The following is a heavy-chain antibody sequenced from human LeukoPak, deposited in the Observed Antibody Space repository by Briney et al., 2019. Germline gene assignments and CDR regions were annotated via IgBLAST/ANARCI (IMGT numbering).Heavy chain of an antibody. CDR2: FDPEDGET. CDR3: ATDTVTTSYYGMDV. Sequence: ASVKVSCKVSGYTLTELSMHWVRQAPGKGLEWMGGFDPEDGETIYAQKLQGRGTMTEDTSTDTAYMEMSSLRSEDTAAYYCATDTVTTSYYGMDVWGQGTTVTVSS. D-gene: IGHD4-17*01. J-gene: IGHJ6*02. V-gene: IGHV1-24*01. CDR1: GYTLTELS.